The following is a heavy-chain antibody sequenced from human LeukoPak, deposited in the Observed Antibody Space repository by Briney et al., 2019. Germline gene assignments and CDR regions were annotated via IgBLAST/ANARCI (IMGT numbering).Heavy chain of an antibody. CDR1: GGSLSGYY. V-gene: IGHV4-39*07. CDR2: IYYTGST. Sequence: SETLSLTCAVCGGSLSGYYWGWIRPSPEKDREGIGSIYYTGSTYYNPSLTSRVSISIDTPKNQFSLKLRIATAADTAVYYCAGEYYTGSGFDPWGKGILVTVS. J-gene: IGHJ5*02. D-gene: IGHD2-8*02. CDR3: AGEYYTGSGFDP.